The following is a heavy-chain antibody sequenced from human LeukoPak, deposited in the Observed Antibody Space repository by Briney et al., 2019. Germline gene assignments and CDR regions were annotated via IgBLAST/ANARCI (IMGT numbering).Heavy chain of an antibody. D-gene: IGHD3-22*01. Sequence: ASVKVSCKASGYTFTNYGISWVRQAPGQRLEWMGWISAYNGDTKYAQKFQGRVTMTTDTSTRTAFMELRSLRSDDTAVYYCARDNPYYYLYWGQGTLVTVSS. CDR3: ARDNPYYYLY. J-gene: IGHJ4*02. CDR2: ISAYNGDT. V-gene: IGHV1-18*01. CDR1: GYTFTNYG.